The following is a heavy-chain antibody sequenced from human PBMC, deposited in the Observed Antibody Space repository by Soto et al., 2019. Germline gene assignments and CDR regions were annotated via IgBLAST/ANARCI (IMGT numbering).Heavy chain of an antibody. CDR2: ISSDGSST. CDR3: GKGGKGPYGNGG. Sequence: EVQLVETGGGLAQPGGSLRLSCAASGFTFSSYWMYWVRQAPGKGLVWVSRISSDGSSTSYADSVKGRSTISRDDAKSPVFLENERPGSGETGGVFCGKGGKGPYGNGGWGPGAT. V-gene: IGHV3-74*01. J-gene: IGHJ6*01. D-gene: IGHD4-17*01. CDR1: GFTFSSYW.